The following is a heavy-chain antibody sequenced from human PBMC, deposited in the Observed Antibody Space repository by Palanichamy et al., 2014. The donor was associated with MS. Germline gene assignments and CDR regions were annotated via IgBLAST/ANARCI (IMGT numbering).Heavy chain of an antibody. CDR1: IHFSSYS. CDR2: ISSSSTI. V-gene: IGHV3-48*01. Sequence: VEVWGRLGTAWGVPETLLCSLWIHFSSYSMNWVRQAPGKGLEWVSYISSSSTIYYADSVKGRFTISRDNARNSLYLQMNSLRAEDTAVYYCARELVEVTTVKVREGFRRELLSDRIGAFDIWGQGTMVTVSS. D-gene: IGHD2-2*01. J-gene: IGHJ3*02. CDR3: ARELVEVTTVKVREGFRRELLSDRIGAFDI.